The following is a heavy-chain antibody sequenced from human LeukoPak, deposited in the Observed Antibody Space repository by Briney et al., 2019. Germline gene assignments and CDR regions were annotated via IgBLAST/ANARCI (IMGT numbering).Heavy chain of an antibody. J-gene: IGHJ4*02. Sequence: ASVKVSCKASGYTFTGYYMHWVRQAPGQGLEWMGWISAYNGNTNYAQKFQGRVTITRNTSISTAYMELSSLRSEDTAIYYCAREDYYDSGSSDYWGQGTLVTVSS. D-gene: IGHD3-22*01. V-gene: IGHV1-8*03. CDR1: GYTFTGYY. CDR3: AREDYYDSGSSDY. CDR2: ISAYNGNT.